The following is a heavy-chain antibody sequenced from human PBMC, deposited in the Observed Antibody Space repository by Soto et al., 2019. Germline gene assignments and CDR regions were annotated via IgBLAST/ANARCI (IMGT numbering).Heavy chain of an antibody. J-gene: IGHJ5*02. D-gene: IGHD6-19*01. Sequence: SETLSLTCTVSGGSISSYYWSWIRQPPGKGLEWIGYIYYSGSTNYNPSLKSRVTISVDTSKNQFSLKLSSVTAADTAVYYCARASIAVAGNNWFDPWGQGTLVTVS. CDR3: ARASIAVAGNNWFDP. CDR1: GGSISSYY. CDR2: IYYSGST. V-gene: IGHV4-59*01.